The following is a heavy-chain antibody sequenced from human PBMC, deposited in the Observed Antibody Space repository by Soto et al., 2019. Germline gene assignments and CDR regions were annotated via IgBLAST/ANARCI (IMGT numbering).Heavy chain of an antibody. D-gene: IGHD2-2*01. CDR1: GFSLSTFAMG. CDR2: SYLNDDK. J-gene: IGHJ1*01. V-gene: IGHV2-5*01. Sequence: YGPTLVNPTQTLPLTCTFSGFSLSTFAMGVGLVRQPPGKAMEWRALSYLNDDKRYXPSLKSGLTITKDPSKNLVVLTKTNRDPVDTATYYCVNMPDRSPSDNWAQGTLVTVSS. CDR3: VNMPDRSPSDN.